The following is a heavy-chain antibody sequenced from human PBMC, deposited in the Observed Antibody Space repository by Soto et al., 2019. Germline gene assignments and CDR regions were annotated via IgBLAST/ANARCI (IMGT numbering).Heavy chain of an antibody. J-gene: IGHJ4*02. CDR3: ARSTRGYSYGFDY. V-gene: IGHV1-69*12. CDR2: IIPIFGTA. CDR1: GGTFSSYA. Sequence: QVQLVQSGAEVKKPGSSVKVSCKASGGTFSSYAISWVRQAPGQGLEWMGGIIPIFGTANYAQKFQGRVTITADESTSTAYMELSSLRSVVTAVYCCARSTRGYSYGFDYWGQGTLVTVSS. D-gene: IGHD5-18*01.